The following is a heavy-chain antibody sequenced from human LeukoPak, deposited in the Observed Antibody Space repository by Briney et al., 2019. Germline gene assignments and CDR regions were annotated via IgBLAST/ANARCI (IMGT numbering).Heavy chain of an antibody. V-gene: IGHV3-23*01. Sequence: GGSLILSCAASGFTFSRYAMTWVRQAPGKGLEWVSTISGSGVSRDYANSVKGRITISRDNSKNTLYLQMSSLRAEDTAVYYCAKGGSDGGNSDYWGQGTLVTVSS. CDR3: AKGGSDGGNSDY. D-gene: IGHD4-23*01. J-gene: IGHJ4*02. CDR1: GFTFSRYA. CDR2: ISGSGVSR.